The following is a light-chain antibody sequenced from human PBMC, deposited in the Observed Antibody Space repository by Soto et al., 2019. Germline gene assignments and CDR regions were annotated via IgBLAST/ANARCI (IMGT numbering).Light chain of an antibody. J-gene: IGKJ1*01. Sequence: DIQMTQSPSSLSASVGDRVTITCRASQGISNYLAWYQQKPGKVPKLLIYAASTLQSGVPSRFSGSGSGTDFNLTISSLQTDDVVTYYCQEYNSAPRTFGQGTKVEIK. CDR1: QGISNY. CDR3: QEYNSAPRT. V-gene: IGKV1-27*01. CDR2: AAS.